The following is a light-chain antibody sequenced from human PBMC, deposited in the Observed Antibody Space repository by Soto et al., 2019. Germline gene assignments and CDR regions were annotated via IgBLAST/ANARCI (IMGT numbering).Light chain of an antibody. CDR2: GNN. CDR1: SSNIGARYD. CDR3: QSYDDRLGGV. V-gene: IGLV1-40*01. J-gene: IGLJ2*01. Sequence: QSVLTQPPSVSGAPGQRVTISCSGSSSNIGARYDVHWYQQLPGTVPKVLIYGNNNRPSGVSDRFSGSKSGSSASLAITGLQADDEADYYCQSYDDRLGGVFGGGTKLTVL.